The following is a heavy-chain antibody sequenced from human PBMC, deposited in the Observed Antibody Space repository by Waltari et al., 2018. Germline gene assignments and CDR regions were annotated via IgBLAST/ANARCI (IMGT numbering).Heavy chain of an antibody. CDR1: GFTFSSYA. V-gene: IGHV3-64*02. Sequence: EVQLVESGEGLVQPGGSLRLSCAASGFTFSSYAMHWVRQAQGKGLEYVSAISSNGGSTDYADSVKGRFTISRDNSKNTLYLQMGSLRAEDMAVYYCARELVEVRGVTYYYYGMDVWGQGTTVTVSS. CDR3: ARELVEVRGVTYYYYGMDV. D-gene: IGHD3-10*01. CDR2: ISSNGGST. J-gene: IGHJ6*02.